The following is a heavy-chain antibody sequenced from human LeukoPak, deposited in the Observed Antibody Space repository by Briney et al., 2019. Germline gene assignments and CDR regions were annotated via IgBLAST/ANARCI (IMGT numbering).Heavy chain of an antibody. D-gene: IGHD1-26*01. J-gene: IGHJ6*03. CDR2: IYYSGST. Sequence: SETLSLTCTVSGGSISSYYWSWIRQPPGKGLEWIGYIYYSGSTNYNPSLKSRVTISVDTSKNQFSLKLSSVTAADTAVYYCARAGAESGSYYYYYMDVWGKGTTVTVSS. CDR3: ARAGAESGSYYYYYMDV. V-gene: IGHV4-59*01. CDR1: GGSISSYY.